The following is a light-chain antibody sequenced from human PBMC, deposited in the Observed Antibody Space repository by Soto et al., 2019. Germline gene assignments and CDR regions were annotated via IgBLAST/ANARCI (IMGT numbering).Light chain of an antibody. CDR2: WAS. J-gene: IGKJ1*01. CDR3: QQYYTTPWT. Sequence: DFVMTQSPDPLAVSLGERATTNCKSSRSGLYNVNNKNYLAWYQQKPGQPPQLLIYWASIRESGVPDRFSGSVSGTDFALTISSLQAEDVGVYYCQQYYTTPWTFGQGTKVEIK. V-gene: IGKV4-1*01. CDR1: RSGLYNVNNKNY.